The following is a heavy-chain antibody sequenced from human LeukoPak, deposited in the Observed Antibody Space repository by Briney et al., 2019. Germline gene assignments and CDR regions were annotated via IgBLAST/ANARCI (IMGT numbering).Heavy chain of an antibody. V-gene: IGHV1-18*01. D-gene: IGHD1-20*01. J-gene: IGHJ4*02. CDR3: ARRGNWNDFDS. Sequence: ASVNVSCKASVYTFTSYGITRVRQPPGRGLEWMGWINTYNGNTNYAPTLQGTVTLTTDTSTSTAYMELRSLRSADTAVYYCARRGNWNDFDSWGQGTLVTVSS. CDR2: INTYNGNT. CDR1: VYTFTSYG.